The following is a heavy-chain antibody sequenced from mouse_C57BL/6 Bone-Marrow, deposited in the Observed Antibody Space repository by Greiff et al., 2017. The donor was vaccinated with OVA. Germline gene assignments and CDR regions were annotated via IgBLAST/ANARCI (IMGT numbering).Heavy chain of an antibody. CDR2: ISSGGSYT. CDR1: GFTFSSYG. CDR3: ARRLSGRGSSYAMDY. J-gene: IGHJ4*01. V-gene: IGHV5-6*02. Sequence: EVKLVESGGDLVKPGGSLKLSCAASGFTFSSYGMSWVRQTPDKRLEWVATISSGGSYTYYPDSVKGRFTISRDNAKNTLYLQMSSLKSEDTAMYYCARRLSGRGSSYAMDYWGQGTSVTVSS. D-gene: IGHD1-3*01.